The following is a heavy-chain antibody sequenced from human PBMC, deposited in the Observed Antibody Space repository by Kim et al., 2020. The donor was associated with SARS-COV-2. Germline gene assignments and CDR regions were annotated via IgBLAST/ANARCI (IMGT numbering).Heavy chain of an antibody. CDR1: GFTFSSYS. V-gene: IGHV3-21*01. J-gene: IGHJ4*02. D-gene: IGHD1-26*01. CDR3: ARDQERWELNKGIDY. CDR2: ISSSSSYI. Sequence: GGSLRLSCAASGFTFSSYSMNWVRQAPGKGLEWVSSISSSSSYIYYADSVKGRFTISRDNAKNSLYLQMNSLRAEDTAVYYCARDQERWELNKGIDYWGQGTLVTVSS.